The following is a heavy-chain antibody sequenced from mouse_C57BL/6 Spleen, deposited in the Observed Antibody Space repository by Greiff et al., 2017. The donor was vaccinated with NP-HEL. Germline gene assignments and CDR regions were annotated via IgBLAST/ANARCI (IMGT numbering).Heavy chain of an antibody. J-gene: IGHJ4*01. CDR2: ISSGSSTI. V-gene: IGHV5-17*01. CDR1: GFTFSDYG. CDR3: ARGLYGSAMDY. D-gene: IGHD1-1*01. Sequence: DVKLVESGGGLVKPGGSLKLSCAASGFTFSDYGMHWVRQAPEKGLEWVAYISSGSSTIYYADTVKGRFPISRDNAKNTLFLQMTSLRSEDTAMYYCARGLYGSAMDYWGQGTSVTVSS.